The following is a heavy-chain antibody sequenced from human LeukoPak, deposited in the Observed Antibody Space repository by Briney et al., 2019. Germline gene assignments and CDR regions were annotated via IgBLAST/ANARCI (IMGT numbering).Heavy chain of an antibody. Sequence: GGCLRLSCAASGFNFSSYAMHWVRQAPGKGLEWVAVISYDGSNKYYADSVKGRFTISRDNSKNTLYLQMNSLRAEDTAVYYGVIGYSSEDAFDIWGQGTMVTVSS. CDR1: GFNFSSYA. D-gene: IGHD6-19*01. CDR2: ISYDGSNK. V-gene: IGHV3-30-3*01. CDR3: VIGYSSEDAFDI. J-gene: IGHJ3*02.